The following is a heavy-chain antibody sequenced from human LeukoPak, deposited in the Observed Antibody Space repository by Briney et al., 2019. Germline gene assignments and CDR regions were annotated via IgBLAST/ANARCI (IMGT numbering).Heavy chain of an antibody. CDR1: GFTFSGYA. CDR3: ARGDSSGWYEGNWFDP. Sequence: GGSLRLSCAASGFTFSGYAMSWVRQAPGKGLEWVSAISGGDGSTYYADSVKGRFTISRDNSKNTLYLQMNSLRADDTAVYYCARGDSSGWYEGNWFDPWGQGTLVTVSS. V-gene: IGHV3-23*01. J-gene: IGHJ5*02. D-gene: IGHD6-19*01. CDR2: ISGGDGST.